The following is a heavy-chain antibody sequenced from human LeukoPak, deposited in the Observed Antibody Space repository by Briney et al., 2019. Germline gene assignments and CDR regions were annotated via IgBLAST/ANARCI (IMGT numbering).Heavy chain of an antibody. Sequence: PSQTLSLTCAVSGGSISSGGYSWSWIRQAPGKGLEWIGYIYHSGSTYYNPSLKSRVTISVDRSKNHFSLKLSSVTAADTAVYYCARASLWFGGQSAPPYYFDYWGQGTLVTVSS. CDR1: GGSISSGGYS. J-gene: IGHJ4*02. CDR3: ARASLWFGGQSAPPYYFDY. V-gene: IGHV4-30-2*02. CDR2: IYHSGST. D-gene: IGHD3-10*01.